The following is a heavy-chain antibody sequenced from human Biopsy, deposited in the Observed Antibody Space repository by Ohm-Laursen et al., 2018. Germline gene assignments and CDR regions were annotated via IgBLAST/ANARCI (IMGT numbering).Heavy chain of an antibody. CDR2: IYSSGRT. V-gene: IGHV4-4*08. Sequence: SETLSLTCSVSGGSLNNHYWSWIRQSPGKGLEWLAYIYSSGRTNYNPSLKSRIIVSVDTSKNQLSLKVTSVTATDTAMYFCARDSRGGHLNTTLITGKNLDSWGQGILVTVSS. CDR3: ARDSRGGHLNTTLITGKNLDS. D-gene: IGHD3-16*01. CDR1: GGSLNNHY. J-gene: IGHJ4*02.